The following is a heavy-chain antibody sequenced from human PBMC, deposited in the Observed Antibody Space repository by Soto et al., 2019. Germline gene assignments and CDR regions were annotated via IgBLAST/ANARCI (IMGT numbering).Heavy chain of an antibody. J-gene: IGHJ4*02. CDR2: SNEGSGNT. CDR3: AIDDRTISGAVTLDY. D-gene: IGHD3-3*02. Sequence: QVQLVQSGPEVKRPGASVRISCRTAGYSFKNYAIHWVRQAPGKKLAWMGWSNEGSGNTRYSHKFQGRMSIDRDTSASTSYLDLRSLTSEDTAVYLCAIDDRTISGAVTLDYWGPGTLVTVSS. V-gene: IGHV1-3*01. CDR1: GYSFKNYA.